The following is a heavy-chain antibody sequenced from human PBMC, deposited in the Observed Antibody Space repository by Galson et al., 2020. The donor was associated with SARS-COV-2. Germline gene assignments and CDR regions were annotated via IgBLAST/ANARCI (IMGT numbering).Heavy chain of an antibody. V-gene: IGHV3-23*01. CDR3: AKMEGIAEAATPH. CDR1: GFPFSSYA. Sequence: GGSLRLSSAASGFPFSSYAMNWVRKTPVKRQYRVSHNSSSGASTYYADSVKGRFTISRDNSKNTLYLQMNSLRAEDTAVYYCAKMEGIAEAATPHWGQGTLVIVSS. CDR2: NSSSGAST. J-gene: IGHJ4*02. D-gene: IGHD6-19*01.